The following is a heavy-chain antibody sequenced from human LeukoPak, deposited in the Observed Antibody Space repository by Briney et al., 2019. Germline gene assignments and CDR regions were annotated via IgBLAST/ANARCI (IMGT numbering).Heavy chain of an antibody. J-gene: IGHJ4*02. CDR1: GGTFSSYA. CDR3: ARSLGIKTPFDY. D-gene: IGHD7-27*01. Sequence: SVKVSCKASGGTFSSYAISWVRQAPGQGLEWMGGIIPIFGTANYAQKFQGRVTITADESTSTAYMELSSLRSEDTAVYYCARSLGIKTPFDYWGQGTLVAVSS. CDR2: IIPIFGTA. V-gene: IGHV1-69*13.